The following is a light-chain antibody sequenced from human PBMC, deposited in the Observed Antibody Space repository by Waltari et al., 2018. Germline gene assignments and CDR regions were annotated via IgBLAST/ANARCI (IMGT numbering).Light chain of an antibody. Sequence: QSALTQPRFLSGSPGQPVALYCTRTSSAVGGYNYLSWYQQYPGTAPKRIIYDVTKRPSGVPDRFSGAKSGNTASLTISGLQAEDEADYYCCSYAGTYTPLFGGGTKLTVL. CDR2: DVT. J-gene: IGLJ2*01. CDR3: CSYAGTYTPL. V-gene: IGLV2-11*01. CDR1: SSAVGGYNY.